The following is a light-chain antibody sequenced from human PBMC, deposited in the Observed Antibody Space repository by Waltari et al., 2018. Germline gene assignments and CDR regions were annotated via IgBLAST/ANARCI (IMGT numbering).Light chain of an antibody. CDR1: LSVFYRSNNKNF. V-gene: IGKV4-1*01. J-gene: IGKJ1*01. CDR2: WAS. Sequence: IVMTQPQDTLLVYMGVTVTIRCKFCLSVFYRSNNKNFLAWYQLKPGQPLKLLIYWASTRESGVPDRFSGSGSGTNFTLTISSLQAEDVAIYYCQQYYGTFPTFGQGTKL. CDR3: QQYYGTFPT.